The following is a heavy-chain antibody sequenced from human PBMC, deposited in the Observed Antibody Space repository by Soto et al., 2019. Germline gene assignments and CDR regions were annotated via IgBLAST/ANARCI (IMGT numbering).Heavy chain of an antibody. J-gene: IGHJ5*02. Sequence: EVQLVESGGGLVQPGRSLRLSCAASGFIFEDYSMHWVRQAPGKGLEWVSGITWNSGNIVYADFVEGRFTISRDNAKNSLYLKMDDLRVEDTAFYSCAMYTSAWGQGTLVTVSS. CDR3: AMYTSA. V-gene: IGHV3-9*01. CDR1: GFIFEDYS. CDR2: ITWNSGNI. D-gene: IGHD1-20*01.